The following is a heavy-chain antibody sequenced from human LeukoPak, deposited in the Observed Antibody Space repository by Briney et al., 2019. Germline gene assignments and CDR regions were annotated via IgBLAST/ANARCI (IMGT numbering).Heavy chain of an antibody. J-gene: IGHJ6*02. D-gene: IGHD3-3*01. CDR1: GFTFSSYG. V-gene: IGHV3-33*01. CDR2: IWYDGSNK. CDR3: ARVPDFRSGYPMDV. Sequence: GGSLRLSCAASGFTFSSYGMHWVRQAPGKGLEWVAVIWYDGSNKYYADSVKGRFTISRDNSKNTLYLQMNSLRAEDTAVYYCARVPDFRSGYPMDVWGQGTTVTVSS.